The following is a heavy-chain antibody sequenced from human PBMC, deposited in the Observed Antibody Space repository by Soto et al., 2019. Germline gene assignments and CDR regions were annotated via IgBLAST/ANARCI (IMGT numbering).Heavy chain of an antibody. V-gene: IGHV4-31*03. CDR2: TYSSGST. Sequence: QVQLQESGPGLVKPSQTLSLTCTVSGDSISSGSYYWTWIRQLPGKGLEWIGYTYSSGSTYYNPSLKSRITISIDTSKNHFSLKLSSVTAADTAVYYCARGPPGDYGGLDRWGLGTLVTVSS. CDR1: GDSISSGSYY. J-gene: IGHJ4*02. D-gene: IGHD4-17*01. CDR3: ARGPPGDYGGLDR.